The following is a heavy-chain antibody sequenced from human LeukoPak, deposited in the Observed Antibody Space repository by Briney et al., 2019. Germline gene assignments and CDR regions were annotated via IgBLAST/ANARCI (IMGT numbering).Heavy chain of an antibody. CDR3: ARLQLEHYYFVY. Sequence: PSETLSLTCAVYGESFSDYYWSFIRQPPGKGLEWIGEIHHSGNTNYKPSLKSRVNISEDTSKNQFSLNLTSVTAADTAVYFCARLQLEHYYFVYWGQGTLVTVSS. D-gene: IGHD1-1*01. V-gene: IGHV4-34*01. CDR1: GESFSDYY. J-gene: IGHJ4*02. CDR2: IHHSGNT.